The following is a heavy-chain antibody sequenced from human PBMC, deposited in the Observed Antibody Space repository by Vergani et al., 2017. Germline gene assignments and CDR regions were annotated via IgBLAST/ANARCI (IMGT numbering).Heavy chain of an antibody. J-gene: IGHJ4*02. CDR3: ASQRSAAAGRALDY. Sequence: EVQLLESGGGLVQPGGSLTLSCAASGFTFSNYVMTWVRQAPGKGLEWVSTISGSDGNTYYAESVKGRFTISIDNSENTLYLQMNSLRVEDAAVYYCASQRSAAAGRALDYWGQGTLVTVSS. V-gene: IGHV3-23*01. CDR2: ISGSDGNT. CDR1: GFTFSNYV. D-gene: IGHD6-13*01.